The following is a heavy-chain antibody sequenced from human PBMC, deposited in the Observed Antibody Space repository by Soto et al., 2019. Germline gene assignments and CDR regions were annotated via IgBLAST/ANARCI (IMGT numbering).Heavy chain of an antibody. CDR2: ISWDGTTT. CDR1: GFAFDDYT. J-gene: IGHJ3*01. CDR3: AKAGQGDYFAFDF. V-gene: IGHV3-43*01. Sequence: GGSLRLSCAASGFAFDDYTLHWVRQPPGKGLEWVSLISWDGTTTYSADSVKGRFTISRDNSKNSLFLQMKSLRTEDTALYYCAKAGQGDYFAFDFWGQGTMVTVSS. D-gene: IGHD4-17*01.